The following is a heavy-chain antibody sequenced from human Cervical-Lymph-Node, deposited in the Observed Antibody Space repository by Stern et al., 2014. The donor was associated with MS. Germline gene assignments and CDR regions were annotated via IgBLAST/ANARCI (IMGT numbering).Heavy chain of an antibody. D-gene: IGHD2-15*01. V-gene: IGHV3-9*01. J-gene: IGHJ4*02. Sequence: EVQLVESGGGLVQPGRSLRLSCAASGFTFDDYAMHWVRQAPGKGLEWVSGISWNSGNIGYADSVKGRFTISRDNAKNSLYLHMNSLRAEDTALYYCAKDINLRGTYYFDYWGQGTLVTVSS. CDR2: ISWNSGNI. CDR3: AKDINLRGTYYFDY. CDR1: GFTFDDYA.